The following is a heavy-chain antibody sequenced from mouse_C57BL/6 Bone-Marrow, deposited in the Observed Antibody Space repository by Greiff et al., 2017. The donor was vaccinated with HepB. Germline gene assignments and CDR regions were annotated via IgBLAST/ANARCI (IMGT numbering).Heavy chain of an antibody. J-gene: IGHJ3*01. Sequence: EVKLVESGEGLVKPGGSLKLSCAASGFTFSSYAMSWVRQTPEKRLEWVAYISSGGDYIYYADTVKGRFTISRDNARNTLYLQMSSLKSEETAMYYCTREDGYSFAYWGQGTLVTVSA. V-gene: IGHV5-9-1*02. D-gene: IGHD2-3*01. CDR1: GFTFSSYA. CDR2: ISSGGDYI. CDR3: TREDGYSFAY.